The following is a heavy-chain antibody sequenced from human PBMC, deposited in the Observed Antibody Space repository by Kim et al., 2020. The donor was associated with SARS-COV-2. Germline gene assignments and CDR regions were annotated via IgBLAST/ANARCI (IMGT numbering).Heavy chain of an antibody. V-gene: IGHV3-23*01. CDR3: AKDTPGAKGYFDY. D-gene: IGHD1-26*01. J-gene: IGHJ4*02. Sequence: ADSGKGRFTISRDNTKNALYLQMNSLGAEDTAVYYCAKDTPGAKGYFDYWGQGTLITVSS.